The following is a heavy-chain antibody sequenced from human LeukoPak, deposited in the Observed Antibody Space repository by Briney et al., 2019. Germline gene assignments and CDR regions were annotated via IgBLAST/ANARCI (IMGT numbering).Heavy chain of an antibody. J-gene: IGHJ3*02. V-gene: IGHV1-69*13. Sequence: ASVKLSCKASGGTFSSYAISWVRQAPGQGLEWMGGIIPIFGTANYAQKFQGRVTITADESTRTAYMELSSLRSEDTAVYYCARGGYYDILFESPWSTSNDAFDIWGQGTMVTVSS. CDR2: IIPIFGTA. D-gene: IGHD3-9*01. CDR1: GGTFSSYA. CDR3: ARGGYYDILFESPWSTSNDAFDI.